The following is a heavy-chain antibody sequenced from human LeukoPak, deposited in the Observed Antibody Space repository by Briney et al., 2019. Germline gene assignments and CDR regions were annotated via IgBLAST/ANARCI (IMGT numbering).Heavy chain of an antibody. Sequence: SETLSLTCTVSGGSISSYYWSWIRQPPGKGLEWIGYIYYSGSTNYNPSLKSRVTISVDTSKNQFSLKLSSVTAADTAVYYCARGQRVQHGYSGSYFYYYGMDVWGQGTTVTVSS. CDR2: IYYSGST. D-gene: IGHD1-26*01. J-gene: IGHJ6*02. V-gene: IGHV4-59*01. CDR3: ARGQRVQHGYSGSYFYYYGMDV. CDR1: GGSISSYY.